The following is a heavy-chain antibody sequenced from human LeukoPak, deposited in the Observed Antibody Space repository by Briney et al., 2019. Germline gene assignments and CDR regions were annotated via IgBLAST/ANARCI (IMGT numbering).Heavy chain of an antibody. CDR2: ISGSGGST. V-gene: IGHV3-23*01. Sequence: PGGSLRLSCAATGFTFSSYAMSWVRQAPGKGLEWVSAISGSGGSTYYADSVKGRFTISRDNSKNTLYLQMNSLRAEDTAVYYCAKLGWLQLRNYDYWGQGTLVTVSS. J-gene: IGHJ4*02. CDR3: AKLGWLQLRNYDY. CDR1: GFTFSSYA. D-gene: IGHD5-24*01.